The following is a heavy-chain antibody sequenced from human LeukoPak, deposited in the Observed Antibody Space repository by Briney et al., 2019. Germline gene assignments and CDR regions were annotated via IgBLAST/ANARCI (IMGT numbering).Heavy chain of an antibody. Sequence: PGGSLRLSCAASGFTFSSWGMHWVRQAPGKGLEWVAVIWYDGSNKYYADSVKGRFTISRDNSKNTLYLQMNSLRAEDTAVYYCARAGQVGIQLWSTSAFDYWGQGTLVTVSS. V-gene: IGHV3-33*01. CDR2: IWYDGSNK. J-gene: IGHJ4*02. CDR3: ARAGQVGIQLWSTSAFDY. D-gene: IGHD5-18*01. CDR1: GFTFSSWG.